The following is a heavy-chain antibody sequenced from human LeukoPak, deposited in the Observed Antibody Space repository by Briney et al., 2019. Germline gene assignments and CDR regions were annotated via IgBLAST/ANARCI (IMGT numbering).Heavy chain of an antibody. D-gene: IGHD3-16*01. CDR1: GGSVSSYF. J-gene: IGHJ4*02. CDR2: VYYSGST. V-gene: IGHV4-59*08. CDR3: ARHRTVAYGGDFDY. Sequence: SETLSLTCTVSGGSVSSYFWSWIRQPPGKGLEWIGYVYYSGSTNYNPSLKSRVTISVDTSKTQFSLRLSSVTAADTAVYYCARHRTVAYGGDFDYWGQGTLVTVSS.